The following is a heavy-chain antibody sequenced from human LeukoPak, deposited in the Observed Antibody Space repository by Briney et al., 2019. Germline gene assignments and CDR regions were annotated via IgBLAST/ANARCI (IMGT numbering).Heavy chain of an antibody. Sequence: PSETLSLTCTVSGGSISSGGYYWSWIRQPPGKGLEGIGYIYHSGSTYYNPSLKSRVNISVDTSKNQFSLKLSSVTAADTAVYYCARDPDTAMVYFDYWGHGTLVTVSS. CDR1: GGSISSGGYY. D-gene: IGHD5-18*01. CDR3: ARDPDTAMVYFDY. CDR2: IYHSGST. J-gene: IGHJ4*01. V-gene: IGHV4-30-2*01.